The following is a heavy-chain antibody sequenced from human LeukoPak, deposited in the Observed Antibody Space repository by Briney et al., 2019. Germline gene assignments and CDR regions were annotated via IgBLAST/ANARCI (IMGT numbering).Heavy chain of an antibody. Sequence: SQTLSLTCTVSGGSISSGGYYWSWIRQHPGKGLEWIGYIYYSGSTYYNPSLESRVTISVDTSKNQFSLKLSSVTAADTAVYYCARERYSSSWYGEDAFDIWGQGTMVTVSS. CDR2: IYYSGST. CDR3: ARERYSSSWYGEDAFDI. CDR1: GGSISSGGYY. D-gene: IGHD6-13*01. V-gene: IGHV4-31*03. J-gene: IGHJ3*02.